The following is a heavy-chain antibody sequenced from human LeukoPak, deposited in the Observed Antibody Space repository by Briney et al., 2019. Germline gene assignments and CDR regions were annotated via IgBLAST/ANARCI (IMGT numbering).Heavy chain of an antibody. CDR3: ARGRVRYYDQNALDY. CDR1: DTSINTYY. J-gene: IGHJ4*02. CDR2: IYTTGTT. V-gene: IGHV4-4*07. D-gene: IGHD3-22*01. Sequence: SETLSLTCTVSDTSINTYYWSWIRQPAGKGLEWIGHIYTTGTTNYNPSLKSRVTMSIDTSKNQFSLNLRSVTAADTAVYYCARGRVRYYDQNALDYWGQGTLVTVSS.